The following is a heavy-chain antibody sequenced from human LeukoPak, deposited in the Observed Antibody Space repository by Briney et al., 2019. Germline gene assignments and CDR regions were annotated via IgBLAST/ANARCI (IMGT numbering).Heavy chain of an antibody. V-gene: IGHV3-23*01. J-gene: IGHJ4*02. D-gene: IGHD3-22*01. CDR3: AKGNGGYYYDSTGYRDGYFDY. Sequence: GGSLRLSCAASGFTFSSYAMSWVRQAPGKGLERVSSISGSGGSTYYADSVKGRFTVSRDNSKNTLYLQMNSLRAEDTAIYYCAKGNGGYYYDSTGYRDGYFDYWGQGALVTVSS. CDR2: ISGSGGST. CDR1: GFTFSSYA.